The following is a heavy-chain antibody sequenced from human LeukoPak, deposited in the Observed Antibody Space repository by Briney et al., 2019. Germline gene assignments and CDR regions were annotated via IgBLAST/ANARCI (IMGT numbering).Heavy chain of an antibody. CDR3: ARVMITFGGVIVDFDY. Sequence: ASVKVSCKASGYTFTSYGISWVRQAPGQGLEWMGWISAYNGNTNYAQKLQGRVTMTTDTSTSTAYTELRSLRSDDTAVYYCARVMITFGGVIVDFDYWGQGTLVTVSS. V-gene: IGHV1-18*01. D-gene: IGHD3-16*02. J-gene: IGHJ4*02. CDR1: GYTFTSYG. CDR2: ISAYNGNT.